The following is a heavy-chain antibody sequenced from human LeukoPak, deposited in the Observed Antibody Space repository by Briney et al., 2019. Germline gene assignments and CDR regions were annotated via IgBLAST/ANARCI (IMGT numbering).Heavy chain of an antibody. CDR1: GYTFTGYY. J-gene: IGHJ3*02. V-gene: IGHV1-2*02. D-gene: IGHD1-1*01. CDR3: ARVLDGDAFDI. Sequence: ASVKVSCKASGYTFTGYYMHWVRQAPGQGLEWMGWINPNSGGTNYAQKFQGRVTMTRDTSISTAYMELSGLRSDDTAAYYCARVLDGDAFDIWGQGTMVTVSS. CDR2: INPNSGGT.